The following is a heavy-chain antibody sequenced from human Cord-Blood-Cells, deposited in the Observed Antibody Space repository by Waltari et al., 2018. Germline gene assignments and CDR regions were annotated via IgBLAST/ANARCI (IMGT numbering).Heavy chain of an antibody. D-gene: IGHD6-13*01. J-gene: IGHJ4*02. Sequence: QVQLVQSGAEVKKPGASVKVSCKASGYTFTSYGISWVRQAPGQGHEWMGWISAYNGNTNDAQKLQGRVTMTTDTSTSRAYMELRSHGSDDKAVYYCARTERGSSWYFDDWGQGTLVTVSS. CDR1: GYTFTSYG. CDR2: ISAYNGNT. CDR3: ARTERGSSWYFDD. V-gene: IGHV1-18*04.